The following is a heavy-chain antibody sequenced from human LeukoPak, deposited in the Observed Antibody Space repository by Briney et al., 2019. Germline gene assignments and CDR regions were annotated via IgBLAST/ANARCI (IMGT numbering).Heavy chain of an antibody. CDR1: GFTFSSYA. Sequence: GGSLRLSCAASGFTFSSYAVHWVRQAPGKGLEWVAVISYDGSNKYYADSVKGRFTISRDNSKNTLYLQMNSLRAEDTAVYYCARFSANYDILTGYSYFDYWGQGTLVTVSS. D-gene: IGHD3-9*01. CDR3: ARFSANYDILTGYSYFDY. CDR2: ISYDGSNK. J-gene: IGHJ4*02. V-gene: IGHV3-30-3*01.